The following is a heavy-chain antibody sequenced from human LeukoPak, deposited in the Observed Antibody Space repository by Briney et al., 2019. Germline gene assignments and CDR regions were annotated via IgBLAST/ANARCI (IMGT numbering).Heavy chain of an antibody. Sequence: ASVKVSCKASGYTFTGYYMHWVRQAPGQGLEWMGRINPNNNGTNYAQKFQGRVTMTSNTPISTAYMELIRLTSDDTAVYYCAREGSQSGMDVWGQGTTVTVSS. D-gene: IGHD2-15*01. J-gene: IGHJ6*02. V-gene: IGHV1-2*06. CDR2: INPNNNGT. CDR1: GYTFTGYY. CDR3: AREGSQSGMDV.